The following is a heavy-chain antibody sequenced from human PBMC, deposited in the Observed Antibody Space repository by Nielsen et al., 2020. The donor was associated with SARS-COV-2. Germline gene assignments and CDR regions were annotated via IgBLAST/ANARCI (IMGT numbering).Heavy chain of an antibody. CDR1: GFTFSTYS. D-gene: IGHD3-10*01. CDR2: ISTSSSPK. V-gene: IGHV3-48*04. J-gene: IGHJ4*02. CDR3: AKGGGFGELGLDY. Sequence: GESLKISCAASGFTFSTYSMNWVRQAPGKGLEWVSYISTSSSPKYYADSVKGRFIISRDNAKNSLYLQMNSLRAEDTALYYCAKGGGFGELGLDYWGQGTLVTVSS.